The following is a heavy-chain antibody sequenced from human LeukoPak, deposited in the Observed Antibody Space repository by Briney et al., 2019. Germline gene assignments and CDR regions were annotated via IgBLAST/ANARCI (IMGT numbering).Heavy chain of an antibody. Sequence: GGSLRLSCAASGFTFSTYSMNWVRQAPGKGLEWVSYISSSSSTIYYADSVKGRFTISRDNAKNSLYLQMNSLRAEDTAVYYCAVAPGSGYWGQGTLVTVSS. CDR2: ISSSSSTI. V-gene: IGHV3-48*04. CDR1: GFTFSTYS. J-gene: IGHJ4*02. D-gene: IGHD6-25*01. CDR3: AVAPGSGY.